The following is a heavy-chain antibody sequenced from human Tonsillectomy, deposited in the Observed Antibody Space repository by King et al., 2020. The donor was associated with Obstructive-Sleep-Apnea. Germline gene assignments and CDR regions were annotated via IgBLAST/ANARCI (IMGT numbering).Heavy chain of an antibody. V-gene: IGHV4-31*03. Sequence: QLQESGPGLVKPSQTLSLTCTVSGGSISSGGYYWSWIRQHPGKGLEWIGYIYYSGGSYYNPSLNRRVTISVDTSKNQFSLKLSSVTAADTAVYYCARDRGSSGYYPYYFDYWGQGTLVTVSS. CDR2: IYYSGGS. CDR3: ARDRGSSGYYPYYFDY. CDR1: GGSISSGGYY. J-gene: IGHJ4*02. D-gene: IGHD3-22*01.